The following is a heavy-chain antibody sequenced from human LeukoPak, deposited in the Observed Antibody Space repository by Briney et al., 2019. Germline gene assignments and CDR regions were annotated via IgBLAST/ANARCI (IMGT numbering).Heavy chain of an antibody. CDR3: AREYDSSGWTIDY. CDR1: GFTFSSYG. Sequence: GGSLRLSCAASGFTFSSYGMHWVRRAPGKGLEGVAVIWYDGSNKYYADSVKGRFTISRDNSKNTLYLQMNSLRAEDTAVYYCAREYDSSGWTIDYWGQGTLVTVSS. J-gene: IGHJ4*02. CDR2: IWYDGSNK. D-gene: IGHD3-22*01. V-gene: IGHV3-33*01.